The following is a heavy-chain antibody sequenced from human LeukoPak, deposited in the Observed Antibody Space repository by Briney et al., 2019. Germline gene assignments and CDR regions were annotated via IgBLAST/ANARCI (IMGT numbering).Heavy chain of an antibody. CDR3: ARVHVGENVDTGWCFDY. Sequence: GGSLRLSCAASGFTFSDYYMSWIRQAPGKGLEWVSYISGSGSTIYYADSVRGRFTISRDNAKNSLYLQMNSLRAEDTAVYYCARVHVGENVDTGWCFDYWGQGTLVTVSS. CDR1: GFTFSDYY. D-gene: IGHD5-18*01. V-gene: IGHV3-11*01. CDR2: ISGSGSTI. J-gene: IGHJ4*02.